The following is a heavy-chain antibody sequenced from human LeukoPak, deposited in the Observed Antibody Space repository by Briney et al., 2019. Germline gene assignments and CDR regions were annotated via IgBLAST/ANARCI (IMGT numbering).Heavy chain of an antibody. D-gene: IGHD3-16*02. V-gene: IGHV3-33*01. CDR1: GFTFSSYG. Sequence: AGTLRLSCAASGFTFSSYGMHWVRQAPGRGLEWVAIIWYDGSNKYYAESVKGRFTISRDNAKSTLYLQMNSLRAEDTAVYYCARDIGGNFDYWGQGTLVTVSS. CDR3: ARDIGGNFDY. J-gene: IGHJ4*02. CDR2: IWYDGSNK.